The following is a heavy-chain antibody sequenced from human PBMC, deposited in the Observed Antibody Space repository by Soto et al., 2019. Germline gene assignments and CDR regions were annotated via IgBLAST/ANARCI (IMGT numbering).Heavy chain of an antibody. Sequence: LSLTRIVSGGSISSSSYYWGWIRQPPGTGLEWIGSIYYSGSTYYNPSLKSRVTISVDTSKNQFSLYLQMNSLRAEDTAVYYCARVADYGDYQKNWFDPWGQGTLVTVSS. J-gene: IGHJ5*02. V-gene: IGHV4-39*01. CDR1: GGSISSSSYY. D-gene: IGHD4-17*01. CDR3: ARVADYGDYQKNWFDP. CDR2: IYYSGST.